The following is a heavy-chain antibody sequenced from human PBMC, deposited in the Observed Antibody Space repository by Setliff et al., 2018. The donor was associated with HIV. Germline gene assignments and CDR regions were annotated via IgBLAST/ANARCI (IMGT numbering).Heavy chain of an antibody. J-gene: IGHJ4*02. V-gene: IGHV4-39*01. CDR3: ARQTRNRYDVLTVYSVL. CDR1: GDSIISDTYY. D-gene: IGHD3-9*01. Sequence: PSETLSLTCTVSGDSIISDTYYWGWIRQPPGKGPEWIASIFYTGSTFYTSSLKSRVRISMDKPKNQFSLELTSVTTEDTAVFYCARQTRNRYDVLTVYSVLWGQGILVTVSS. CDR2: IFYTGST.